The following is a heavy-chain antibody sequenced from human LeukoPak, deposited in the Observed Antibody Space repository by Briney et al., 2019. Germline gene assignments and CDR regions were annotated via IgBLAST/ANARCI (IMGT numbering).Heavy chain of an antibody. Sequence: SETLSLTCTVSGGSISSYYWSWIRQPPGKGLEWIGYIYYSGSTNYNSSLKSRVTIPVDTSKTQFSLKLSSVTAADTAVYYCARIRDSSGYFQSYYFDYWGQGTLVTVSS. J-gene: IGHJ4*02. CDR1: GGSISSYY. CDR2: IYYSGST. V-gene: IGHV4-59*08. CDR3: ARIRDSSGYFQSYYFDY. D-gene: IGHD3-22*01.